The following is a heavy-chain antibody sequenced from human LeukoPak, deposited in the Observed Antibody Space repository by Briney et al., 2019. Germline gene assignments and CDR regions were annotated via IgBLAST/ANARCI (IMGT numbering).Heavy chain of an antibody. CDR1: GSTFTAYF. Sequence: GASVKVSCKASGSTFTAYFVHWVRLAPGQGLEWMGCIDPNSGEKNFAQKFQGRVTMTSDTSISTAYMELSRLRFDDTAVYYCAEDRGEKMDVWGQGTTVIVSS. V-gene: IGHV1-2*02. CDR3: AEDRGEKMDV. CDR2: IDPNSGEK. D-gene: IGHD3-10*01. J-gene: IGHJ6*02.